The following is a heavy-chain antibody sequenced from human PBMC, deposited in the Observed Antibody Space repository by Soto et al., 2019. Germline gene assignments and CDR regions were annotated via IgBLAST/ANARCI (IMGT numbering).Heavy chain of an antibody. Sequence: SVKVSCKASGGTFYTYTFSWVRQAPGQGLEWMGSITPIYPTTNYAEKFQGRLTVTADGSTNTACMELNSLTSEDTAVYYCARIPRYSFPTSDDLDSWGQGTLVTVSS. CDR2: ITPIYPTT. D-gene: IGHD5-18*01. J-gene: IGHJ4*02. CDR1: GGTFYTYT. CDR3: ARIPRYSFPTSDDLDS. V-gene: IGHV1-69*13.